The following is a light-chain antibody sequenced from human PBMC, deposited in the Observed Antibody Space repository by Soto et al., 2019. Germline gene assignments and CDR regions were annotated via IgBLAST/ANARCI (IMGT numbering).Light chain of an antibody. CDR2: AAS. Sequence: DIQMTQSPSSLSASVGDRVTITCRASESIARHLNWYQQKPGQAPKLLIYAASSLQNGVPSRFRGGGSGTDFTLTISNLQPEDFATYYCQQSYRALSITFGQGTRLEIK. V-gene: IGKV1-39*01. CDR1: ESIARH. J-gene: IGKJ5*01. CDR3: QQSYRALSIT.